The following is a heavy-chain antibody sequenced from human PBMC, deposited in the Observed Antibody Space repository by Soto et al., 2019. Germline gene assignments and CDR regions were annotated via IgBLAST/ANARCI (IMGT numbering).Heavy chain of an antibody. CDR2: INPSDGST. D-gene: IGHD3-9*01. J-gene: IGHJ4*02. CDR1: GYIFTCYY. CDR3: ARDFVLTGYNTFDY. V-gene: IGHV1-46*01. Sequence: ASVKVSCKASGYIFTCYYIHWVRQAPGQGLEWMGIINPSDGSTNYAQNFQGRVTMTRDTSTSTVYMDLSSLRSEDTALYYCARDFVLTGYNTFDYWGQ.